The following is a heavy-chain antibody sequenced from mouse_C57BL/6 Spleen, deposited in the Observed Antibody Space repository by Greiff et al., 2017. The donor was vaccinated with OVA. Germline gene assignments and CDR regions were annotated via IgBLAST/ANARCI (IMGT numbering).Heavy chain of an antibody. D-gene: IGHD1-1*01. CDR3: ARYLFRYFDV. CDR1: GYTFTSYW. J-gene: IGHJ1*03. CDR2: IDPSDSYT. V-gene: IGHV1-69*01. Sequence: QVQLQQPGAELVMPGASVKLSCKASGYTFTSYWMHWVKQRPGQGLEWIGEIDPSDSYTNYNQKFKGKSTLTVDKSSSTAYMQLSSLTSEDSAVYYCARYLFRYFDVWGTGTTVTVSS.